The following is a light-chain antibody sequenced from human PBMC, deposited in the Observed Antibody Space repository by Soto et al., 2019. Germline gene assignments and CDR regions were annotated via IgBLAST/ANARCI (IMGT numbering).Light chain of an antibody. V-gene: IGKV1-39*01. CDR1: QSISNH. Sequence: DIQMTQSPSSLSASVGDRVTITCRASQSISNHLNWYQQKPGKAPKLLTYAASSLQSGVSSRFSGSRSGTDFTLTISSLQPEDSATYYCQQSYSLPYTFGQGTKVDI. J-gene: IGKJ2*01. CDR3: QQSYSLPYT. CDR2: AAS.